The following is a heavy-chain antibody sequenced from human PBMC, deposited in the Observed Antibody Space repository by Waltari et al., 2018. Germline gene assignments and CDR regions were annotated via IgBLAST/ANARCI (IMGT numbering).Heavy chain of an antibody. CDR2: IYHSGGT. CDR1: GYSISRGYY. J-gene: IGHJ4*02. Sequence: QVQLQESGPGLVKPSETLSLTCAVSGYSISRGYYWGWIRRPPGRGLVWSGSIYHSGGTYYNPSLKSRVTISVDTSKNQFSRKLSSVTAADTAVYYCARGRHSYGLDYWGQGTLVTVSS. V-gene: IGHV4-38-2*01. CDR3: ARGRHSYGLDY. D-gene: IGHD5-18*01.